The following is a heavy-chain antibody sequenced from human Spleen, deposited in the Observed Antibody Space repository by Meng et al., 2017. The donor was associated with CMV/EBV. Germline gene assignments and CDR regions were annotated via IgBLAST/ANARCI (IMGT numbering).Heavy chain of an antibody. CDR1: DSVSSGSYV. D-gene: IGHD1-26*01. CDR3: ARDTVGASRPYYFDY. CDR2: IYYSGTT. Sequence: DSVSSGSYVWSWIRQPPGKGLEWIGYIYYSGTTSYSPSLKSRVTMSVDTSKNQFSLKLSSVTAADTAVYFCARDTVGASRPYYFDYWGQGTLVTVSS. J-gene: IGHJ4*02. V-gene: IGHV4-61*01.